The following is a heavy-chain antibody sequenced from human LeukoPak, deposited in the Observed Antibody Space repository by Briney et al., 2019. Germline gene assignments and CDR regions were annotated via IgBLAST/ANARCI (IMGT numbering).Heavy chain of an antibody. Sequence: SETLSLTCTVSGGSISSSSYYWGWIRQPPGKGLEWIGYIYYSGSTNYNPSLKSRVTISVDTSKNQFSLKLSSVTAADTAVYYCARDRSAWGYGTFDIWGQGTMVTVSS. V-gene: IGHV4-61*01. D-gene: IGHD7-27*01. CDR1: GGSISSSSYY. CDR3: ARDRSAWGYGTFDI. J-gene: IGHJ3*02. CDR2: IYYSGST.